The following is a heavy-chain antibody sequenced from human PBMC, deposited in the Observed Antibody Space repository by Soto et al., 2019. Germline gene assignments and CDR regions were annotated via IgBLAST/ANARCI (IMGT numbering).Heavy chain of an antibody. D-gene: IGHD6-19*01. CDR1: GYTFTSYG. CDR2: INPNSGGT. J-gene: IGHJ5*02. CDR3: ARAGEVAVAGTATWFDP. V-gene: IGHV1-2*04. Sequence: ASVKVSCKASGYTFTSYGISWVRQAPGQGLEWMGWINPNSGGTNYAQKFQGWVTMTRDTSISTAYMELSRLRSDDTAVYYCARAGEVAVAGTATWFDPWGQGTLVTVSS.